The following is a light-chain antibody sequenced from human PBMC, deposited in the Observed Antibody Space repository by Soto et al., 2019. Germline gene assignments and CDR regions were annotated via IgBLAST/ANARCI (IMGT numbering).Light chain of an antibody. CDR2: EAS. Sequence: DIQMTQSPSTLSGSVGDRVTITCRASQTISSCLAWYQQKPGKAPKLLIYEASTLKSGVPSRFSGSGSGTEFTLTISNLQPDDFATYYCQQYNSYSQAFGQGTKVELK. CDR1: QTISSC. V-gene: IGKV1-5*03. CDR3: QQYNSYSQA. J-gene: IGKJ1*01.